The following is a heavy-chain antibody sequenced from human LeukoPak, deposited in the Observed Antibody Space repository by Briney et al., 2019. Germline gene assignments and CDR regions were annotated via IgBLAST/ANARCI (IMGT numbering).Heavy chain of an antibody. D-gene: IGHD3-22*01. J-gene: IGHJ5*02. V-gene: IGHV1-69*02. CDR2: IISILGIA. CDR1: GRTFSSYT. CDR3: ARGTYYYDSSGSWFDP. Sequence: SVKLSCKASGRTFSSYTISWVRQAPGQGLEWMGRIISILGIANYAQKFQGRVTITADKSTSTAYMELSRLRSEDTVVYYCARGTYYYDSSGSWFDPWGQGTLVTVSS.